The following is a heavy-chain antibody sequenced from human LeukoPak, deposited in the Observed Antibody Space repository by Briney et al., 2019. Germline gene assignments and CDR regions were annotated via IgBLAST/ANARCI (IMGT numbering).Heavy chain of an antibody. Sequence: SETLSLTCTVSAGFISSDYWSWIRQPPGKGLEWIGYISYSGSTNYNPSLRSRVTTSVDTSKNQLSLKLTSVTTADTAVYYCARVPGFDPWGQGTLVTVSS. J-gene: IGHJ5*02. V-gene: IGHV4-59*01. CDR2: ISYSGST. CDR1: AGFISSDY. CDR3: ARVPGFDP.